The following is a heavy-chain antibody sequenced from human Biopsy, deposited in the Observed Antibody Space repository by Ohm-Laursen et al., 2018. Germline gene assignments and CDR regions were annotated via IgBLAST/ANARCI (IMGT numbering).Heavy chain of an antibody. CDR2: RFHSGSP. V-gene: IGHV4-59*08. CDR3: ARLNRRGNIIFFDY. D-gene: IGHD3/OR15-3a*01. Sequence: PSETLSLTWPVSGGSITADFWTWIRQTPGERLEWIGYRFHSGSPMYNPSLKSRVTISVDTSKSKFTLTLTSVTAADTAVYYCARLNRRGNIIFFDYWGRGTLVTVSS. CDR1: GGSITADF. J-gene: IGHJ4*02.